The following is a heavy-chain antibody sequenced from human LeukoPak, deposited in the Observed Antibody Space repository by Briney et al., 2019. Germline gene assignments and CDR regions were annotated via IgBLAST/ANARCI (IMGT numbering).Heavy chain of an antibody. CDR1: GGSISTFY. J-gene: IGHJ3*02. CDR3: ARVQSADYDRAFDI. Sequence: SETLSLTCTVSGGSISTFYWSWIRQPPGKGLEWIGYIYYTGNTNYNPSLKSRVTISVDTSKNQFSLKLSSVTAADTAMYFCARVQSADYDRAFDIWGQGTMVTVSS. D-gene: IGHD3-10*02. CDR2: IYYTGNT. V-gene: IGHV4-59*01.